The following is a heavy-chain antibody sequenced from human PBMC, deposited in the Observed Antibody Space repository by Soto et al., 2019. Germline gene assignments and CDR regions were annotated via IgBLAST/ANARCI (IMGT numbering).Heavy chain of an antibody. Sequence: QVQLVQSGAEVKKPGASVKVSCKASGYTFTSYGINWVRQAPGQGLEWMGWISAYNGNTNYAQKVQGRVTMATDRSTSTAYMEPRCLRSDATAVYYCVRDTGDGSGCYYGSWGQGTLVAVSS. CDR2: ISAYNGNT. J-gene: IGHJ5*02. CDR3: VRDTGDGSGCYYGS. CDR1: GYTFTSYG. D-gene: IGHD3-10*01. V-gene: IGHV1-18*01.